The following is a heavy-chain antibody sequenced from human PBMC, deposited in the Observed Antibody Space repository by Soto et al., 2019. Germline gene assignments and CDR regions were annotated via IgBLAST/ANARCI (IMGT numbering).Heavy chain of an antibody. Sequence: QVQLVQSGAEVKKPGASVKVSCKASGYTFTSYYMHWVRQAPGQGLEWMGIINPSGGSTSYAQKFGGRVTMAGDTSRSTVHMGRGGLGLEGKGGYYWGGEVGVGFSSSGGGVDYWGQGTLVTVSS. D-gene: IGHD6-6*01. CDR1: GYTFTSYY. V-gene: IGHV1-46*01. J-gene: IGHJ4*02. CDR2: INPSGGST. CDR3: GGEVGVGFSSSGGGVDY.